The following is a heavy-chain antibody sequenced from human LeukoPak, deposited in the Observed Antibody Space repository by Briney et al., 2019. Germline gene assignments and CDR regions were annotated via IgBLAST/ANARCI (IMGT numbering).Heavy chain of an antibody. CDR3: ARQSGYSSSFDY. Sequence: SQTLSLTCTVSGDSISSYYWSWIRQPPGMGLEWIGYIYYSGSTNYNPSLKSRVTISVDTSKNQFSLKLSSVTAADTAVYYCARQSGYSSSFDYWGQGTLVTVSS. J-gene: IGHJ4*02. CDR1: GDSISSYY. D-gene: IGHD6-6*01. V-gene: IGHV4-59*08. CDR2: IYYSGST.